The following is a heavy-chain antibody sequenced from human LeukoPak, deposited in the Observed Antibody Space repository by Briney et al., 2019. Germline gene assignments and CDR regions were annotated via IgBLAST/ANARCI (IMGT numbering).Heavy chain of an antibody. V-gene: IGHV4-59*08. Sequence: SETLSLTCAVYGGSFSGYYWSWIRQPPGKGLEWIGYFHYSGSTNSNPSLKTRVTMSVDTSKNQVSLKLTSVTAADTAVYYCTSAYYYAIENWGQGTLVTVSS. CDR1: GGSFSGYY. CDR2: FHYSGST. J-gene: IGHJ4*02. CDR3: TSAYYYAIEN. D-gene: IGHD3-10*01.